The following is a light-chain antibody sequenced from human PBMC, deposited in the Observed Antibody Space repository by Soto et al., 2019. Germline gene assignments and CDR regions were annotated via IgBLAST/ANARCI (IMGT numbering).Light chain of an antibody. CDR1: QSVSSY. CDR2: DAS. Sequence: EIVLTQSPATLSLSPGERATLSCRASQSVSSYLAWYQQKPGQAPRLLIYDASDRATGIPARFSGSASGTDFTLTISSLEPEDFAVYYCQERSNWPFTFGPGKKVDI. CDR3: QERSNWPFT. V-gene: IGKV3-11*01. J-gene: IGKJ3*01.